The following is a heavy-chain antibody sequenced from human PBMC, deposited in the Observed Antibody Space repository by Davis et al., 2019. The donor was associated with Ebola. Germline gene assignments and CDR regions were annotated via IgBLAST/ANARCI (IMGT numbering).Heavy chain of an antibody. CDR3: AKGGARYFYHYYGMDV. V-gene: IGHV3-30-3*01. CDR2: ISYDGSNK. Sequence: GESLKISCAASGFTFSSYAMHWVRQAPGTGLEWVAVISYDGSNKYYADSVKGRFTISRDNSKNTLYLQMNSLRADDKALYYCAKGGARYFYHYYGMDVWGQGTTVTVSS. D-gene: IGHD2/OR15-2a*01. J-gene: IGHJ6*02. CDR1: GFTFSSYA.